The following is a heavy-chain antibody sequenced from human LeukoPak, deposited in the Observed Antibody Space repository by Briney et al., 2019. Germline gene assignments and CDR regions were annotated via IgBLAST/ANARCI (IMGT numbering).Heavy chain of an antibody. CDR3: ASLSGMLRGDN. D-gene: IGHD3-16*01. Sequence: GGSLRLSCAAAGFTFSSYDTNWVRQAPGKGLEWVSYISSSGSTISYADSVKGRFTISRDNAKNSLYLQMNSLRAEDTAVYYCASLSGMLRGDNWGQGTLVTVSS. V-gene: IGHV3-48*03. J-gene: IGHJ4*02. CDR2: ISSSGSTI. CDR1: GFTFSSYD.